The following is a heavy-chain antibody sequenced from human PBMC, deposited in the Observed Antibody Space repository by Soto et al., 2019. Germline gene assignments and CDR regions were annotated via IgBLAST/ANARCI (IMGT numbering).Heavy chain of an antibody. CDR3: ARHGLHGSDWDGLDV. V-gene: IGHV5-51*01. J-gene: IGHJ6*02. CDR1: GYSFGTYW. D-gene: IGHD3-9*01. Sequence: AGEPLKISCKGSGYSFGTYWIGWVRQMPGKGLESMGIIYPGDSEAKYSPSFQGQVTISADKSISTAYLQWSSLRASDTAMYYCARHGLHGSDWDGLDVWGQGTTVTVSS. CDR2: IYPGDSEA.